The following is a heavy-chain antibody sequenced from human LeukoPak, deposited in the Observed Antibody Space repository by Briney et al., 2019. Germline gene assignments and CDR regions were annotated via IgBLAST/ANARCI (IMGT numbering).Heavy chain of an antibody. V-gene: IGHV4-59*01. CDR3: ARVSELLRGRDAFDI. Sequence: SETLSLTCTVSGGSISSYCWSWIRQPPAEGLEGLGYIYCSLSTNYNPSLKSRVTISVDPSNNQFSLKLSSVNAADTDVYYCARVSELLRGRDAFDIWGQGTMVTVSS. J-gene: IGHJ3*02. D-gene: IGHD1-14*01. CDR2: IYCSLST. CDR1: GGSISSYC.